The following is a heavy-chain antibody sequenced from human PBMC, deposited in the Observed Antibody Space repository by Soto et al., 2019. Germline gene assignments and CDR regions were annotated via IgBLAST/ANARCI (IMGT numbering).Heavy chain of an antibody. CDR1: GGSFSGYY. Sequence: SETLSLTCAVYGGSFSGYYWSWIRQPPGKGLEWIGEINHSGSTNYNPSLKSRVTISVDTSKNQFSLKLSSVTAADTAVYYCATVLVGATRHPDSDSWGQGTLVTVSS. CDR2: INHSGST. V-gene: IGHV4-34*01. D-gene: IGHD2-15*01. CDR3: ATVLVGATRHPDSDS. J-gene: IGHJ4*02.